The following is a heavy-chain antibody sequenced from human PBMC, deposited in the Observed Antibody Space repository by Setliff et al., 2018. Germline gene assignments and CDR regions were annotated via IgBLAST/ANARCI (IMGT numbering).Heavy chain of an antibody. J-gene: IGHJ4*02. CDR2: INPHGSEK. V-gene: IGHV3-7*01. CDR1: GLSYINDW. Sequence: GGSLRLSCTASGLSYINDWVSWVRQAPGKGLEWLASINPHGSEKYYADSVKGRFTISRDNAKNSLSLQMNNLRTEDTAGYYCFGAGTCSHWGQGTLVTVSS. D-gene: IGHD3-10*01. CDR3: FGAGTCSH.